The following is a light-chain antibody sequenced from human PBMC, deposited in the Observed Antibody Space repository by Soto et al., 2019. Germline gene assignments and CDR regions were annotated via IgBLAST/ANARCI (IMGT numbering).Light chain of an antibody. Sequence: EFVLTQSPGTLSLSPGERATLSCGASQSVSSNLAWYQQKPGRSPSLLIFGASTRATGLPARFSGSGSGTDFTLTISSLEPEDFAVYYCQQRSNRPTFGQGTKV. CDR2: GAS. V-gene: IGKV3-11*01. CDR1: QSVSSN. J-gene: IGKJ1*01. CDR3: QQRSNRPT.